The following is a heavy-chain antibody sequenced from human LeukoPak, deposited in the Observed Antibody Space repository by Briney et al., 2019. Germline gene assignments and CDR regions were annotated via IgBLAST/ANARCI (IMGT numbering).Heavy chain of an antibody. J-gene: IGHJ4*02. D-gene: IGHD3-22*01. Sequence: GGSLRLSCAASGFTFSSYAMSWVRQAPGRGLEWVSAISGSGGSTYYADSVKGRFTISRDNSKNTLYLQMNSLRAEDKAVYYCAKASAMIVVVSKHFDYWGQGTLVTVSS. CDR1: GFTFSSYA. CDR3: AKASAMIVVVSKHFDY. CDR2: ISGSGGST. V-gene: IGHV3-23*01.